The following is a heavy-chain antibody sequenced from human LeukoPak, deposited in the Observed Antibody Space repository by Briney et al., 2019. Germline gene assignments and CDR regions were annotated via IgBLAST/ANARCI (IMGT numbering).Heavy chain of an antibody. CDR2: IGTGGDT. CDR1: GFTFSSYG. CDR3: ARASSGFDY. J-gene: IGHJ4*02. D-gene: IGHD2-15*01. Sequence: GGSLRLSCAASGFTFSSYGMHWVRQATGKGLEWVSAIGTGGDTYYPGSVKGRFTISRENAKNSLYLQMNSLRAGDTAVYYCARASSGFDYWGQGTLVTVSS. V-gene: IGHV3-13*01.